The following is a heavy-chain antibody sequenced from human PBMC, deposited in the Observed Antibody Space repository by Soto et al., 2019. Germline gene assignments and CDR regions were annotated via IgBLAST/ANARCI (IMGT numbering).Heavy chain of an antibody. J-gene: IGHJ2*01. CDR3: AKDEVPNPRAYWYFDL. D-gene: IGHD2-8*01. CDR2: ISYDGSNK. Sequence: QVQLVESGGGVVQPGRSLRLSCAASGFTFSSYGMHWVRQAPGKGLEWVAVISYDGSNKYYADSVKGRFTISRDNSKNTLYLQMNSLRAEDTAVYYCAKDEVPNPRAYWYFDLWGRGTLVTVSA. V-gene: IGHV3-30*18. CDR1: GFTFSSYG.